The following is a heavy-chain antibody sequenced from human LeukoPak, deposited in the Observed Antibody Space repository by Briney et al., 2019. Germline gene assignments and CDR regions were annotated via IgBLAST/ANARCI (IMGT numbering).Heavy chain of an antibody. Sequence: SETLSLTCTVSGGSISSSSYYWGWIRQPPGKGLEWIGTIYYSGTTYYNSSLKSRVTISADTSKKHFSLRLSSVTAADTAVYYCARLWSGDYNFAYWGQGTLVTVSS. CDR1: GGSISSSSYY. D-gene: IGHD3-3*01. CDR3: ARLWSGDYNFAY. CDR2: IYYSGTT. J-gene: IGHJ4*02. V-gene: IGHV4-39*01.